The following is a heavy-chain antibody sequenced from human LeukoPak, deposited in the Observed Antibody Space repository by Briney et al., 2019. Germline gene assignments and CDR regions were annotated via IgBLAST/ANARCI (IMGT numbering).Heavy chain of an antibody. CDR2: INHSGST. Sequence: SETLSLTCTVSSYSISSGYYWSWIRQPPGKGLEWIGEINHSGSTSYNPSLKSRVTISVDTSKNQFSLKLNSVTAADTAVYYCAKSNGYGLIDIWGQGTMVTVSS. CDR3: AKSNGYGLIDI. J-gene: IGHJ3*02. CDR1: SYSISSGYY. D-gene: IGHD3-10*01. V-gene: IGHV4-38-2*02.